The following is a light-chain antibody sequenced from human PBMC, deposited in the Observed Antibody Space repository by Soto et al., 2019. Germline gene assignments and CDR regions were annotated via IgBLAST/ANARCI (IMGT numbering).Light chain of an antibody. CDR2: GAS. J-gene: IGKJ1*01. Sequence: EIVLTQSPATLSLSSGERATFSCRASQSVGSYLAWYQQKPGQPPRLLIYGASNRATGIPDRFSGSGSGTDFTLTISRLEPEDFAVYYCQQYGSSGTFGQGTKVDIK. V-gene: IGKV3-20*01. CDR1: QSVGSY. CDR3: QQYGSSGT.